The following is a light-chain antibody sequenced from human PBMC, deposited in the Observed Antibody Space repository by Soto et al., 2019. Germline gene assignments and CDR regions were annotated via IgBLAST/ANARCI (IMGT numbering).Light chain of an antibody. CDR3: QRYYDSPQT. CDR1: QSVLYNSNNKNY. V-gene: IGKV4-1*01. CDR2: WAS. J-gene: IGKJ1*01. Sequence: DIVMTQSPDSLAVSLGERATINCKSSQSVLYNSNNKNYLAWYQQKPGQPPKLLIYWASTRESGVPDRFSGSGSGTDFTLTISSLQAEDVAVYYCQRYYDSPQTFGQGTKVEIK.